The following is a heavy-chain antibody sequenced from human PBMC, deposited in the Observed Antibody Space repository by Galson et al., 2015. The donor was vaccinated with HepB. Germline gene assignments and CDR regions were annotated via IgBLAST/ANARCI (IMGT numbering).Heavy chain of an antibody. D-gene: IGHD3-22*01. CDR2: TYYRSKWYN. Sequence: CAISGDSVSSNSAAWNWIRQSPSRGLEWLGRTYYRSKWYNDYAVSVKSRITINPDTSKNQFSLQLNSVTPEDTAVYYCAREGRHNYYYDSSGARFDPWGQGTLVTVSS. CDR1: GDSVSSNSAA. V-gene: IGHV6-1*01. J-gene: IGHJ5*02. CDR3: AREGRHNYYYDSSGARFDP.